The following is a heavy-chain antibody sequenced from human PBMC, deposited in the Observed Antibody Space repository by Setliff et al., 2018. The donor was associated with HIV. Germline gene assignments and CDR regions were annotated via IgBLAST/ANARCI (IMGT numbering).Heavy chain of an antibody. CDR1: GYTFVGYY. CDR2: VNPYTGDT. J-gene: IGHJ4*02. CDR3: AREESTEDYGSGSYGPTFPPPLIY. V-gene: IGHV1-2*06. D-gene: IGHD3-10*01. Sequence: ASVKVSCKTSGYTFVGYYIHWVRLAPGQGLEWMGRVNPYTGDTDYGQRFQGRVTMTRDTSINTAYMELSRLRSDDTAVYYCAREESTEDYGSGSYGPTFPPPLIYWGQGTLVTVSS.